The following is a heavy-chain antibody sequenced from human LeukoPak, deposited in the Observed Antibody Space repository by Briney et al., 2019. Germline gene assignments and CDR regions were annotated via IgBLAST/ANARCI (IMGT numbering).Heavy chain of an antibody. CDR3: AKGGWTLPFDP. CDR1: GFTFSSYS. J-gene: IGHJ5*02. CDR2: IGTMGGST. Sequence: GGSLRLSCAASGFTFSSYSMNWVRQAPGQGLEWVSTIGTMGGSTTYADSVRGRFTISRDNSKNTLSLHMNSLRSEDTGVYYCAKGGWTLPFDPWGQGTLVTVSS. V-gene: IGHV3-23*01. D-gene: IGHD3/OR15-3a*01.